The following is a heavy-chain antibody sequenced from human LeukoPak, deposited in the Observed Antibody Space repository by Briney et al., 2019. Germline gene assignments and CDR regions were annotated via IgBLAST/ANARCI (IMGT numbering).Heavy chain of an antibody. CDR2: IYHSGST. CDR1: GGSISSYY. D-gene: IGHD3-10*01. J-gene: IGHJ3*02. Sequence: SETLSLTCTVSGGSISSYYWSWIRQPPGKGLEWIGYIYHSGSTYYNPSLKSRVTISVDTSKNQFSLKLSSVTAADTAVYYCARDGVRGGSDAFDIWGQGTMVTVSS. CDR3: ARDGVRGGSDAFDI. V-gene: IGHV4-59*12.